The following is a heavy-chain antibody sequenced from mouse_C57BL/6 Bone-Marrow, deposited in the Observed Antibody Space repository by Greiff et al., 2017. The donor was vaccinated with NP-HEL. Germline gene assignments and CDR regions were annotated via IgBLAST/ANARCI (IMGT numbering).Heavy chain of an antibody. Sequence: EVKVVESGGDLVKPGGSLKLSCAASGFTFSSYGMSLVRQTPDKRLEWVATISSGCSYTYYPDSVKVRFTISRDNAKNTLYLQMSSLKSEDTAMYYCARRRVTTVVDYFDYWGQGTTLTVSS. D-gene: IGHD1-1*01. CDR2: ISSGCSYT. J-gene: IGHJ2*01. CDR1: GFTFSSYG. CDR3: ARRRVTTVVDYFDY. V-gene: IGHV5-6*02.